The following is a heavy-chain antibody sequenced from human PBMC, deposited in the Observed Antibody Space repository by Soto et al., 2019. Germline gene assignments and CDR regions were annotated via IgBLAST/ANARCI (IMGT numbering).Heavy chain of an antibody. V-gene: IGHV3-7*01. CDR2: IKKDGSDK. D-gene: IGHD2-15*01. CDR1: EFTFSDYW. CDR3: VRAWAYCSGGPCRTLFDY. J-gene: IGHJ4*02. Sequence: PGGSLRLSCAASEFTFSDYWMAWVRQAPGKGLEWVAIIKKDGSDKYYVDSVKGRFTISRDNAKNSLYLQMNSLRAEDTAVYYCVRAWAYCSGGPCRTLFDYWGQGTLVTVSS.